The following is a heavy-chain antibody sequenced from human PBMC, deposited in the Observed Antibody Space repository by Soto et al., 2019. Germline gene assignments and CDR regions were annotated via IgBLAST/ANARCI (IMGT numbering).Heavy chain of an antibody. V-gene: IGHV3-23*01. CDR1: GFTCSSYA. Sequence: GGSLRLSCAASGFTCSSYARSWVRQAPGKGLEWVSAISGSGGSTYYADSVKGRFTISRDNSKNTLYLQMNSLRAEDTAVYYCARVGSYGSGSYRDWFDPWGQGTLVTVSS. J-gene: IGHJ5*02. D-gene: IGHD3-10*01. CDR2: ISGSGGST. CDR3: ARVGSYGSGSYRDWFDP.